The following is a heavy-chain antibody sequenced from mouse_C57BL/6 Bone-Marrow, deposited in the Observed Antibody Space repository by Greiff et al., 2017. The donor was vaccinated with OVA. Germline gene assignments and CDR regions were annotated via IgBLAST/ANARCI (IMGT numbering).Heavy chain of an antibody. J-gene: IGHJ2*01. CDR2: IDPENGDT. CDR3: TTYRY. Sequence: VQLKQSGAELVRPGASVKLSCTASGFNIKDDYMHWVKERPEQGLEWIGWIDPENGDTEYASKFQGKATITADTSSKTVYLHLSSLTSEDTAVYYRTTYRYWGQGTTLTVSS. CDR1: GFNIKDDY. V-gene: IGHV14-4*01.